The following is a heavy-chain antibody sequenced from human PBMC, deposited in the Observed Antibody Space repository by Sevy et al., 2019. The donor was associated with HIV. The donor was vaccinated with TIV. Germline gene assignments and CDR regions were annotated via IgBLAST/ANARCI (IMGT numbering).Heavy chain of an antibody. CDR1: GFTFSRYD. CDR3: ARGHGGGRPGPDDAFDI. D-gene: IGHD6-6*01. CDR2: IGTLHDT. V-gene: IGHV3-13*01. J-gene: IGHJ3*02. Sequence: GGYLRLSCAASGFTFSRYDMHWVRQVTGKGLEWVAAIGTLHDTFYADSVKGRFTISRESATQSLFLQMNSLRVGDTAVYYCARGHGGGRPGPDDAFDIWGQGTMVTVSS.